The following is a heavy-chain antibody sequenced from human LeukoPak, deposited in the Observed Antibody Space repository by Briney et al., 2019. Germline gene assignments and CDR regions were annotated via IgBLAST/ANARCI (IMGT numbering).Heavy chain of an antibody. CDR1: GFTFSIYS. D-gene: IGHD5-18*01. Sequence: PGGSLRLSCAASGFTFSIYSMNWVRQTPGKGLEWVSAISSSSTYIYYADSVKGRFTISRDNAKNSLFLQMNSLRAEDTAVYYCAREPTAMILWGQGTLVAVSS. J-gene: IGHJ4*02. V-gene: IGHV3-21*01. CDR3: AREPTAMIL. CDR2: ISSSSTYI.